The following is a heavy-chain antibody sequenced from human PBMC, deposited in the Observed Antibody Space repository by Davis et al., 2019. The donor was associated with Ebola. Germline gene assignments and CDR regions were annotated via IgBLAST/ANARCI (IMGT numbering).Heavy chain of an antibody. CDR2: IKQDGSEK. V-gene: IGHV3-7*03. CDR3: ARVYGDYVGAFDI. D-gene: IGHD4-17*01. Sequence: PGGSLRLSCAASGFTFSSYAMSWVRQAPGKGLEWVANIKQDGSEKYYVDSVKGRFTISRDNAKNSLYLQMNSLRAEDTAVYYCARVYGDYVGAFDIWGQGTMVTVSS. J-gene: IGHJ3*02. CDR1: GFTFSSYA.